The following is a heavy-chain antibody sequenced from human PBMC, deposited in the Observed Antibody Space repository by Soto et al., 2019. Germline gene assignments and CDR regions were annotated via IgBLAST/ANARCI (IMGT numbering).Heavy chain of an antibody. CDR1: GGSISSSSYY. V-gene: IGHV4-39*01. Sequence: SETLSLTCTVSGGSISSSSYYWGWIRQPPGKGLEWIGSIYYSGSTYYNPSLKSRVTIPVDTSKNQFSLKLSSVTAADTAVYYCARGHPARTGGMDVWGQGTTVTVSS. J-gene: IGHJ6*02. CDR3: ARGHPARTGGMDV. CDR2: IYYSGST. D-gene: IGHD2-15*01.